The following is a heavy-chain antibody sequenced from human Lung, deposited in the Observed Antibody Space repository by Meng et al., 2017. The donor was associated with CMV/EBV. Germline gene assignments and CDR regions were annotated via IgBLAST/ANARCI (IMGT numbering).Heavy chain of an antibody. CDR1: GGSIGSSNW. CDR3: ASFPPPGKQWLVTDY. J-gene: IGHJ4*02. Sequence: LEERGPVWLNPLETLSLTCAVSGGSIGSSNWWSWARQPPGKGLEWIGEIYHSGSTNYNPSLKSRVTISVDKSKNQFSLKLSSVTAADTAVYYCASFPPPGKQWLVTDYWGQGTLVTVSS. V-gene: IGHV4-4*02. CDR2: IYHSGST. D-gene: IGHD6-19*01.